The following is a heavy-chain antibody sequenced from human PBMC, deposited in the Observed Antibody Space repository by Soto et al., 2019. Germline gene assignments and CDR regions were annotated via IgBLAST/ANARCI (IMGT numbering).Heavy chain of an antibody. CDR2: ISHDGINK. CDR1: GFTFSSSA. Sequence: GSLRLSCAASGFTFSSSAMHWVRQAPGKGLEWVATISHDGINKYYADSMKGPFTISRDNSKNTLYLQMNTLRPEDTAVYYCARGSDWFDSWCQGTLVTVSS. V-gene: IGHV3-30-3*01. J-gene: IGHJ5*01. CDR3: ARGSDWFDS.